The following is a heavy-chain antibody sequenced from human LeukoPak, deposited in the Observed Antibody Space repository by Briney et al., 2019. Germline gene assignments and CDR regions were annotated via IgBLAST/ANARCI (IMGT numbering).Heavy chain of an antibody. CDR1: AFTFYDYA. CDR3: ARLYDSSGYQGNDAFDI. CDR2: PSWNSASI. V-gene: IGHV3-9*01. Sequence: PARTLRRSSAASAFTFYDYAMHREPQGQGQGREGISDPSWNSASIGYADSVKVRFTIPRDNDKNHLYLQMNSLRAEDTALYYCARLYDSSGYQGNDAFDIWRQATKVT. D-gene: IGHD3-22*01. J-gene: IGHJ3*02.